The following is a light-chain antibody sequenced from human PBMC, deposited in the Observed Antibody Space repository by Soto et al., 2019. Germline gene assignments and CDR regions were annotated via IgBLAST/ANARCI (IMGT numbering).Light chain of an antibody. CDR3: LQHNDYPVT. Sequence: DLQPAPSLSPISASVGGRVTISRRASQGINTLLAWFQQKPGKAPKRLIYAASTLPSGVPSRFSGKGSGTDFTLTINSLQPEDFATYYCLQHNDYPVTFGQGTRLEIK. CDR2: AAS. CDR1: QGINTL. J-gene: IGKJ5*01. V-gene: IGKV1-17*03.